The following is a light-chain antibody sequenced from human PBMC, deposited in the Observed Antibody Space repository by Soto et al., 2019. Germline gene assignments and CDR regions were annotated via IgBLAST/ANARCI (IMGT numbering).Light chain of an antibody. CDR3: QQYNNWTPLT. CDR2: GAS. J-gene: IGKJ4*01. CDR1: QSVSSN. Sequence: EILMTQSPATLSVSPGERATLSCRASQSVSSNLAWYQQKVGQAPRLLIYGASIRATGIPARFSGSGSGTEFTLTISSLQSEDFAVYFCQQYNNWTPLTFGGGNKVEIK. V-gene: IGKV3D-15*01.